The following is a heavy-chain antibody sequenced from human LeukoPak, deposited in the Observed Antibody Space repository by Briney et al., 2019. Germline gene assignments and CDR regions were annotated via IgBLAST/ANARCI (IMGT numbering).Heavy chain of an antibody. J-gene: IGHJ3*02. CDR3: TKSDGYGLIRI. D-gene: IGHD3-10*01. CDR2: IYYTGNT. Sequence: SETLSLTCSVSGDSITGYYWGWIRQPPGKGLEWIGNIYYTGNTYYNSPLKNRVTISLDTSKNQFSLKVISMTAADTAAYYCTKSDGYGLIRICGRGTMVTVSS. V-gene: IGHV4-39*07. CDR1: GDSITGYY.